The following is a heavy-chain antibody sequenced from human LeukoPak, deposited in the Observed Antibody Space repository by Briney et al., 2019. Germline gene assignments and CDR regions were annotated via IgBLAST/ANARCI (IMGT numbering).Heavy chain of an antibody. Sequence: GGSLRLSCAASGFTVSSNYMSWVRQAPGKGLEWVSVIYSGGSTHYADSVKGRFTISRDNSKNTLYLQMNSLRAEDTAVYYCAREGGSGSQGFDYWGQGTLVTVSS. J-gene: IGHJ4*02. CDR2: IYSGGST. V-gene: IGHV3-53*01. CDR3: AREGGSGSQGFDY. CDR1: GFTVSSNY. D-gene: IGHD1-26*01.